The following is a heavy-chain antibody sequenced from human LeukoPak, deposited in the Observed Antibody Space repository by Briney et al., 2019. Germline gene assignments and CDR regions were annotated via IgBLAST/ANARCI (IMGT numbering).Heavy chain of an antibody. CDR2: MSPNSGNT. J-gene: IGHJ4*02. CDR1: GYTFTSYD. Sequence: ASVKVSCKASGYTFTSYDINWMRQATGQGLEWMGWMSPNSGNTGYAQKFQGRVTMTRNTSTGTAYLELSSLRSEDSAVYYCVRTPPNWGADFWGQGTLVTVSS. D-gene: IGHD7-27*01. V-gene: IGHV1-8*01. CDR3: VRTPPNWGADF.